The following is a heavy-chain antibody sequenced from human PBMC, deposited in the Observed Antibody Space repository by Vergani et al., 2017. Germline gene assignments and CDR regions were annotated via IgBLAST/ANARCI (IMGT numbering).Heavy chain of an antibody. CDR2: IKQDGSEK. V-gene: IGHV3-7*01. D-gene: IGHD5-18*01. CDR3: GRSRYSYGSYYYYYYMDV. J-gene: IGHJ6*03. Sequence: EVQLVESGGGLVQPGGSLRLSCAASGFTFSSYWMSWVRQAPGKGLEWVANIKQDGSEKYYVDSVKGRFTIYTENDRNSRYLQMNSRRAEDTAVYYWGRSRYSYGSYYYYYYMDVWGKGSTVTVSS. CDR1: GFTFSSYW.